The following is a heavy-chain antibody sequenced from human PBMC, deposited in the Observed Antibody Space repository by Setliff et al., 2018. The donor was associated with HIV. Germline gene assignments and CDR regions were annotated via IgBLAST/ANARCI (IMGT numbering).Heavy chain of an antibody. CDR3: ARQPGRAAMGRENYYYYYMDV. CDR1: GYSFTNYW. CDR2: IDPGDSDT. J-gene: IGHJ6*03. Sequence: GESLKISCKGSGYSFTNYWIGWVRQMPGKGLEWMGIIDPGDSDTRYSPSFQGQVTISADKSISTAYLQWSSLKPSDTAMYYCARQPGRAAMGRENYYYYYMDVWGKGSTVTVSS. V-gene: IGHV5-51*01. D-gene: IGHD2-2*01.